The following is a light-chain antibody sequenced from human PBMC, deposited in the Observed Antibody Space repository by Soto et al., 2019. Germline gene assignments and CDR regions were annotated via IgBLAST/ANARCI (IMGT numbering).Light chain of an antibody. Sequence: QSALTQPASVSGSPGQSITISCTGTNNDVGGYKLVSWYQQHPDKVPKVVIYEGSKRPSGVSNRFSGSKSGNTASLTISGLQAEDEAYYYCWSYAGNTIFVFGGGTKLTVL. CDR1: NNDVGGYKL. CDR2: EGS. J-gene: IGLJ2*01. CDR3: WSYAGNTIFV. V-gene: IGLV2-23*03.